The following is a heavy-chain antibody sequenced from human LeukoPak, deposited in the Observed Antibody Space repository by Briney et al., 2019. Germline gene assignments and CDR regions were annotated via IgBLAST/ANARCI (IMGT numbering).Heavy chain of an antibody. CDR2: IYSGGST. CDR3: AGEHRAGPTYYDFWSGYSPVYYFDY. CDR1: GFTVSSNY. V-gene: IGHV3-66*01. D-gene: IGHD3-3*01. J-gene: IGHJ4*02. Sequence: GGSLRLSCAASGFTVSSNYMSWVRQAPGKGLEWVSVIYSGGSTYYADSVKGRFTISRDNSKNTLYLQMNSLRAEDTAVYYCAGEHRAGPTYYDFWSGYSPVYYFDYWGQGTLVTVSS.